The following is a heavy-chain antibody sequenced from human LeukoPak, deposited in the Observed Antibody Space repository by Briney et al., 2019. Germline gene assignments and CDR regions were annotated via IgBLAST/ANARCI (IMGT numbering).Heavy chain of an antibody. Sequence: SETLSLTCTVSGDSISSGGYYWRGIRQHPGKGLEWIGYIYYSGSTYYNPSLKSRVTISVDTSKNQFSLKLSSVTAADTAVYYCARASPTSIAVYYWGQGTLVTVSS. D-gene: IGHD6-19*01. CDR2: IYYSGST. J-gene: IGHJ4*02. V-gene: IGHV4-31*03. CDR3: ARASPTSIAVYY. CDR1: GDSISSGGYY.